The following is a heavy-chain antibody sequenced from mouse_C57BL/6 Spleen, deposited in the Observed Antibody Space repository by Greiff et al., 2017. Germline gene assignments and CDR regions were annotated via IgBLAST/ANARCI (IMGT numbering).Heavy chain of an antibody. J-gene: IGHJ1*03. D-gene: IGHD2-4*01. Sequence: EVQLQESGGGLVKPGGSLKLSCAASGFTFSDYGMHWVRQAPEKGLEWVAYISSGSSTIYYADTVKGRFTISRDNAKNTLFLPMTSLRSEDTAMYYCARRDYYGYFDVWGTGTTVTVSS. CDR1: GFTFSDYG. CDR3: ARRDYYGYFDV. V-gene: IGHV5-17*01. CDR2: ISSGSSTI.